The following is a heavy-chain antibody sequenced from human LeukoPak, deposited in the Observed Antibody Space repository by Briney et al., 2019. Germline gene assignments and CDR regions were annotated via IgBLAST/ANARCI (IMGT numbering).Heavy chain of an antibody. CDR2: INPNSGGT. J-gene: IGHJ5*02. Sequence: ASVKVSCKASGYTFTGYYMHWVRQAPGQGLEWMGWINPNSGGTNYAQKFQGRVTMTRDTSISTAYMELSRLRSDDTAVYYCARDYYDSNPPDNWFDPWGQGTLVTVSS. V-gene: IGHV1-2*02. CDR1: GYTFTGYY. D-gene: IGHD3-22*01. CDR3: ARDYYDSNPPDNWFDP.